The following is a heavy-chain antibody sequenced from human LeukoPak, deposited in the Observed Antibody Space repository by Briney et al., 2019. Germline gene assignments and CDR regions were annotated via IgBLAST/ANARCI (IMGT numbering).Heavy chain of an antibody. D-gene: IGHD5/OR15-5a*01. CDR1: GFTFSGYY. CDR3: VRVPY. Sequence: AGGSLRLSCAASGFTFSGYYMSWMRRAPGKGLEWISYISSDGSIVYYADSVKGRFTISRDNAKSLLYLQMDTVRAEDTAVYYCVRVPYWGQGSLVIVSS. V-gene: IGHV3-11*01. J-gene: IGHJ4*02. CDR2: ISSDGSIV.